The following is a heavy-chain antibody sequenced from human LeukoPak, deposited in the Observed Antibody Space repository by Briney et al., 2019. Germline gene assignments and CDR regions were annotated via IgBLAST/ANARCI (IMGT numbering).Heavy chain of an antibody. Sequence: SETLSHPCTVSGGSISSYYWSWIRQPAGEGLEWIGRVYSSGTTNYNPSLQIRVTMSVDSSKNQFSLKLNSVTAADTAVYYCARGRYCTTTSCTCWYFALWGRDPLDSVSS. CDR3: ARGRYCTTTSCTCWYFAL. CDR2: VYSSGTT. J-gene: IGHJ2*01. D-gene: IGHD2-2*01. V-gene: IGHV4-4*07. CDR1: GGSISSYY.